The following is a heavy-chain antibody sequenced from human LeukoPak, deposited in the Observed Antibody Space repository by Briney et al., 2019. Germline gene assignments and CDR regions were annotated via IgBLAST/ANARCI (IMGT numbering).Heavy chain of an antibody. J-gene: IGHJ4*02. D-gene: IGHD2-2*01. V-gene: IGHV1-8*01. CDR1: GYTFTSYD. Sequence: ASVKVSCKASGYTFTSYDISWVRQATGQGPEWMGWMNPNSGNTGYTQKFQGRVTMTRNTAISTAYMELSSLRSEDTAVYYCAKEALVPGTFDYWGQGTLVTVSS. CDR3: AKEALVPGTFDY. CDR2: MNPNSGNT.